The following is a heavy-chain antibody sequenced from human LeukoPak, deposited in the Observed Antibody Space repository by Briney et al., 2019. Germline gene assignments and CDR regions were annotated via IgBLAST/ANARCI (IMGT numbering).Heavy chain of an antibody. Sequence: PGRSLRLSCAASGFSFSDYGMHWVRQAPGKGLEWVALIYYDGGKKAYADSVKGRFTISRDNPKNTVYLQMNSLRVEDTAVYYCAKWDYGGTIYDAFDIWGQGTMVTVFS. CDR2: IYYDGGKK. CDR1: GFSFSDYG. J-gene: IGHJ3*02. D-gene: IGHD4-23*01. V-gene: IGHV3-33*06. CDR3: AKWDYGGTIYDAFDI.